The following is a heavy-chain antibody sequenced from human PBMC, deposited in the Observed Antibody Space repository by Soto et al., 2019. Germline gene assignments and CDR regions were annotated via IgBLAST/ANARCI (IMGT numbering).Heavy chain of an antibody. CDR2: IYSGGST. V-gene: IGHV4-30-4*08. J-gene: IGHJ4*02. CDR1: CCSISRGVYY. CDR3: GRISANGDYDY. Sequence: SETLSLTCTVSCCSISRGVYYCSWIRQHAGKGLEWIVYIYSGGSTYYNPSIKSRVTMSVDTSKNQFSLKLTSVPAEDTALYYCGRISANGDYDYWGQGTLVTVSS. D-gene: IGHD4-17*01.